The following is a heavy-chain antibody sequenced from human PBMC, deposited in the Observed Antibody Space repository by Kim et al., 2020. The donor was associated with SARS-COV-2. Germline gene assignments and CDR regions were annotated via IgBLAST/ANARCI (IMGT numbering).Heavy chain of an antibody. CDR3: ASPHNPFSYYGMDV. Sequence: GGSLRLSCAASGFTFSSYGMHWVRQAPGKGLEWVAVIWYDGSNKYYADSVKGRFTISRDNSKNTLYLQMNSLRAEDTAVYYCASPHNPFSYYGMDVWGQGTTVTVSS. CDR1: GFTFSSYG. V-gene: IGHV3-33*01. CDR2: IWYDGSNK. J-gene: IGHJ6*02.